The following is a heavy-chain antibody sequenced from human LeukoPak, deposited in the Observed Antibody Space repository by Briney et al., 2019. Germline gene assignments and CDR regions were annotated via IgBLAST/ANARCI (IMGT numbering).Heavy chain of an antibody. CDR3: ARGRYSWFDP. Sequence: PGGSLILSRAASGFTFSSYAMSWVRQAPGKGLEWIGEINHSGSTNYNPSLKSRVTISVDTSKNQFSLKLSSVTAADTAVYYCARGRYSWFDPWGQGTLVTVSS. CDR2: INHSGST. V-gene: IGHV4-34*01. CDR1: GFTFSSYA. J-gene: IGHJ5*02.